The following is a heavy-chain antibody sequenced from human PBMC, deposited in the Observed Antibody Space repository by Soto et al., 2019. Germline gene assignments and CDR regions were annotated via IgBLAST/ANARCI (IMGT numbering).Heavy chain of an antibody. Sequence: ASVKVSCKASGYTFTSYGISWVRQAPGQGLEWMGWISAYNGNTNYAQKLQGRVTMTTDTSTSTAYMELRSLRSDDTAVYYCANYYYDSSGYVGGFDYWGQGTLVTVPQ. CDR2: ISAYNGNT. V-gene: IGHV1-18*01. J-gene: IGHJ4*02. CDR3: ANYYYDSSGYVGGFDY. D-gene: IGHD3-22*01. CDR1: GYTFTSYG.